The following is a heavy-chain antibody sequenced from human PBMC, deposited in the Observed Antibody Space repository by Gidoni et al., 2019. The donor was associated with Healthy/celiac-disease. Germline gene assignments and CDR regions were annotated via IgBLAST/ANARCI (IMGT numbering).Heavy chain of an antibody. V-gene: IGHV4-34*01. D-gene: IGHD4-17*01. Sequence: QVQLQQWGAGLLKPSETLSLTCAVYGGSFSGYYWSWIRQPPGKGLEWIGEINHSGSTNYNPSLKSRVTISVDTSKNQFSLKLSSVTAADTAVYYCARITTASILFDYWGQGTLVTVSS. CDR1: GGSFSGYY. J-gene: IGHJ4*02. CDR2: INHSGST. CDR3: ARITTASILFDY.